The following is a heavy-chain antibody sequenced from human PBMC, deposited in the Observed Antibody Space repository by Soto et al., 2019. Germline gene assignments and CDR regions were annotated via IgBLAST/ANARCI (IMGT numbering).Heavy chain of an antibody. V-gene: IGHV3-21*04. CDR2: ISQIGDYI. CDR3: ARDFRVLGTPGFDP. Sequence: GGSQKLPCTAAECTFSVYTMNWVRQAPGRGPEWVASISQIGDYIVYADSVKGRFTISIDNAKNSLFLQMNSLRAEDTAVYYCARDFRVLGTPGFDPWGQGTLVSVSS. J-gene: IGHJ5*02. CDR1: ECTFSVYT. D-gene: IGHD6-6*01.